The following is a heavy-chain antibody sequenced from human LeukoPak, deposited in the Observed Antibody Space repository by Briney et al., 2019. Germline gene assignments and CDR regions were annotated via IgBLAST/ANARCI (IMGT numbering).Heavy chain of an antibody. J-gene: IGHJ6*04. Sequence: GGSLRLSCAASGFIFSSYSMNWVRQAPGKGLEWVSFITSSSNYINYADSVKGRFTISRDNAKNSLYLQMNSLIVEDTALYYCAREGIAGPKDVWGKGTTVTVSS. CDR3: AREGIAGPKDV. CDR1: GFIFSSYS. V-gene: IGHV3-21*01. D-gene: IGHD6-13*01. CDR2: ITSSSNYI.